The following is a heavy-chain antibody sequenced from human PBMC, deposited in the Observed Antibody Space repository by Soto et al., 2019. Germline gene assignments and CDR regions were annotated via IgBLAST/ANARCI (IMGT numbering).Heavy chain of an antibody. CDR3: ARGRTSGSPKYGMDV. V-gene: IGHV3-21*01. D-gene: IGHD1-26*01. J-gene: IGHJ6*04. CDR1: GVTLRSYS. CDR2: ISSSRILI. Sequence: GGDPRDCYGASGVTLRSYSRLCGRQVPGKEMEMVSSISSSRILIEYADLVKGRFPIPRDNAKNSLYLQMNSLRAGDTAVYYCARGRTSGSPKYGMDVWGKGT.